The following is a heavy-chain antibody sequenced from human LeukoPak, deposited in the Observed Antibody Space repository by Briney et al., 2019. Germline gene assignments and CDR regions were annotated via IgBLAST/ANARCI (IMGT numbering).Heavy chain of an antibody. D-gene: IGHD2-2*02. V-gene: IGHV1-69*04. J-gene: IGHJ6*02. CDR1: GYTFTSYD. CDR2: FIPILGIA. CDR3: ARIQAVGVPVAIDAYYSYGMDV. Sequence: ASVKVSCKASGYTFTSYDINWVRQATGQGLEWMGRFIPILGIATYAQKFQGRVTITADRSTSTAYMELSSLRSEDTAVYYCARIQAVGVPVAIDAYYSYGMDVWGQGTAVTVSS.